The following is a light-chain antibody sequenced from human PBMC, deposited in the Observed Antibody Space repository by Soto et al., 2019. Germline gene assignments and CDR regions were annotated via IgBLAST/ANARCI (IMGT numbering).Light chain of an antibody. CDR2: GAS. J-gene: IGKJ5*01. Sequence: EIVMTQSPATLSVSPWEIATLSCRASQSVNNKLVWYQQKPGQAPRLLIYGASTRATGIPARFSGSGSGTEFTLNISSLQSEDFAVYYCQQYNSWSPITFGQGTRLEIK. CDR3: QQYNSWSPIT. CDR1: QSVNNK. V-gene: IGKV3-15*01.